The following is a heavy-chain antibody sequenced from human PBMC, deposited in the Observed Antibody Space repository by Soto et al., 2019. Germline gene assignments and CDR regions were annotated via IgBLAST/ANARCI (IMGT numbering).Heavy chain of an antibody. CDR2: IYYSGST. J-gene: IGHJ5*02. D-gene: IGHD6-13*01. V-gene: IGHV4-31*03. CDR3: GRDAHIAAAGTYWFDP. Sequence: QVQLQESGPGLVKPSQTLSLTCTVSGGSISSGGYYWSWIRQHPGKGLEWIGYIYYSGSTYYNPSLKSRVTISVDASKHQFSLKLSSVSAAGAAVYYCGRDAHIAAAGTYWFDPWGQGTLVTVSS. CDR1: GGSISSGGYY.